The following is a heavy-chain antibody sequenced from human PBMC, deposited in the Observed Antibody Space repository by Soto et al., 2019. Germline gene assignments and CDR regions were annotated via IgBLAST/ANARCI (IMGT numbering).Heavy chain of an antibody. CDR3: ARTNRSSWYGGYYYYGMDV. Sequence: QVQLVQSGAEVKKPGSSVKVSCKASGGTFSSYTISWVRQAPGQGLEWMGRIIPILGIANYAQKFQGRVTITADKXTSPAXXELSSLRSEDTAVYYCARTNRSSWYGGYYYYGMDVWGQGTTVTVSS. CDR1: GGTFSSYT. J-gene: IGHJ6*02. V-gene: IGHV1-69*02. CDR2: IIPILGIA. D-gene: IGHD6-13*01.